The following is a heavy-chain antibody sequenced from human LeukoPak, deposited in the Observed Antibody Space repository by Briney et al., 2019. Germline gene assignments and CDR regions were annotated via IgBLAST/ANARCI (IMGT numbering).Heavy chain of an antibody. J-gene: IGHJ4*02. CDR1: GYTFSTYG. D-gene: IGHD6-19*01. V-gene: IGHV1-18*01. CDR3: ARSSTVTGRFDY. CDR2: ISAHSGAT. Sequence: ASVKVSCKASGYTFSTYGITWVRLAPGQGLEWVGWISAHSGATDYAQKLQGRVTMTTDTSTSTAHMELRSLRSDDTAIYYCARSSTVTGRFDYWGQGTLVTVSS.